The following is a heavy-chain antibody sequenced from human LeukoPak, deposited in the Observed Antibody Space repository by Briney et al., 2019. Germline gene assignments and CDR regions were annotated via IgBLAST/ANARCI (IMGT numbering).Heavy chain of an antibody. Sequence: PSETLSLTCSVSGDSISGISYYWGWIRQPPGKGLEWIGKIYYSGSSYNNPSLESRVVISLDTSRNQFSLELTSVTATDTAVYYCARQGAVGATGFDFWGQGILATVSS. CDR2: IYYSGSS. D-gene: IGHD1-26*01. CDR3: ARQGAVGATGFDF. CDR1: GDSISGISYY. J-gene: IGHJ4*02. V-gene: IGHV4-39*01.